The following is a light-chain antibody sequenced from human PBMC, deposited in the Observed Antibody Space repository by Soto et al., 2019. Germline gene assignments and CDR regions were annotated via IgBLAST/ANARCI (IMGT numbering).Light chain of an antibody. J-gene: IGLJ3*02. CDR2: EVS. V-gene: IGLV2-14*01. Sequence: QSALTQPASVSGSFGQSITISCTGTGSDVGGYNYVSWYQQLPGKAPKVMIYEVSIRPSGVSTRFSCSKSGNTAFLTISGLQAEDEAEYYCSSYRSTNTVVFGGGTKVTVL. CDR1: GSDVGGYNY. CDR3: SSYRSTNTVV.